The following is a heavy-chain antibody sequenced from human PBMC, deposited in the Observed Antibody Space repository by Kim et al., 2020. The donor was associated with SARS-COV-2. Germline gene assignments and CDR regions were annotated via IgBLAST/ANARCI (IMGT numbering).Heavy chain of an antibody. Sequence: SETLSLTCTVSGGSISSGGYYWSGIRQHPGKGLEWIGYIYYSGSTYYNPSLKSRLTISVDTSKNQFSLKLSSVTAADTAVYDCARGVGVMLAIYYYYYMDVGGKGTTVTVSS. J-gene: IGHJ6*03. V-gene: IGHV4-31*03. CDR3: ARGVGVMLAIYYYYYMDV. D-gene: IGHD2-8*01. CDR2: IYYSGST. CDR1: GGSISSGGYY.